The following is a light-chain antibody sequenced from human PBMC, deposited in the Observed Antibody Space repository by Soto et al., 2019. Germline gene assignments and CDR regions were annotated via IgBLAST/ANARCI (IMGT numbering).Light chain of an antibody. Sequence: DIVLTQSPGTLSLSPGERATLSCGASQSVSSTYLAWYQQKPGQAPRLLIYDASNRATGIPDRFSGSGSGTDFTLTISRLEPEDFAVYYCQQYGRSPGLFTFGPGTKVDIK. CDR3: QQYGRSPGLFT. CDR1: QSVSSTY. CDR2: DAS. V-gene: IGKV3-20*01. J-gene: IGKJ3*01.